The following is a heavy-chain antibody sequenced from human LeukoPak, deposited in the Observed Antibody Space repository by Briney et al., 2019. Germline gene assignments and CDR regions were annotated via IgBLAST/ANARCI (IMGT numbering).Heavy chain of an antibody. CDR2: VSYDGSNK. D-gene: IGHD2-15*01. V-gene: IGHV3-30*18. CDR3: AKELPSGCSGGTCYSNYYYGMDV. Sequence: GGSLRLSCAASGFTFSSYGMHWVRQAPGKGLEWVALVSYDGSNKYYADSVKGRFTISRDNSKNTLYLQMNSLRPEDTAVYYCAKELPSGCSGGTCYSNYYYGMDVWGQGTTVTVSS. J-gene: IGHJ6*02. CDR1: GFTFSSYG.